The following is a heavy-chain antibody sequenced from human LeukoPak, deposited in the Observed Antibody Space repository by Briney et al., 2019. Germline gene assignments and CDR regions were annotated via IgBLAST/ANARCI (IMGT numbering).Heavy chain of an antibody. V-gene: IGHV3-7*01. Sequence: GGSLRLSCAASGFTFSNYWMSWVRQAPGKGLEWVANIKQDGSEKYYVDSVKGRFTISRDDAKNSLYLEMNSLRAEDTAVYYCASRRGDYWGQGTLVTVSS. D-gene: IGHD3-10*01. CDR1: GFTFSNYW. J-gene: IGHJ4*02. CDR2: IKQDGSEK. CDR3: ASRRGDY.